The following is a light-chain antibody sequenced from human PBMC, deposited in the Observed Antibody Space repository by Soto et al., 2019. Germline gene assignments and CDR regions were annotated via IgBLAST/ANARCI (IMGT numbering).Light chain of an antibody. CDR2: EVS. Sequence: SALTQPPSASGSPGQSVTISCTGTSSDVGGYNYVSWYQQHPGKALKLMIYEVSKRPSGVPDRFSGSKSGNTASLTVSGLQAEDEADYYCSSYAGSNNYVFGTGTKVTVL. J-gene: IGLJ1*01. V-gene: IGLV2-8*01. CDR1: SSDVGGYNY. CDR3: SSYAGSNNYV.